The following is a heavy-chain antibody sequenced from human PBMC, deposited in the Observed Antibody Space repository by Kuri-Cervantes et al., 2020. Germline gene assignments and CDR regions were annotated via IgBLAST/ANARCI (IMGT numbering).Heavy chain of an antibody. Sequence: GGSLRLSCAASGFTFSSYAMSWVRQAPGKGLEWVSAISGSGGSTYYAGSVKGRFTISRDNSKNTLYLQMNSLRAEDTAVYYCAKGGLYYYDSSGLPRWGQGTLVTVSS. J-gene: IGHJ4*02. D-gene: IGHD3-22*01. CDR3: AKGGLYYYDSSGLPR. CDR1: GFTFSSYA. CDR2: ISGSGGST. V-gene: IGHV3-23*01.